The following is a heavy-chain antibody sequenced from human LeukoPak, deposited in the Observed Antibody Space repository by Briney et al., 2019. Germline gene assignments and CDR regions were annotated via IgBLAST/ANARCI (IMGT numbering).Heavy chain of an antibody. V-gene: IGHV4-4*07. CDR3: ARVVVVPAAIQGAAFDI. CDR2: IYTSGST. J-gene: IGHJ3*02. CDR1: GGSISSYY. Sequence: SETLSLTCTVSGGSISSYYWSWIRQPAGKGLEWIGRIYTSGSTNYNPSLKSRVTISVDTSKNQFSLKLSSVTAADTAVYYCARVVVVPAAIQGAAFDIWGQGTMVTVSS. D-gene: IGHD2-2*01.